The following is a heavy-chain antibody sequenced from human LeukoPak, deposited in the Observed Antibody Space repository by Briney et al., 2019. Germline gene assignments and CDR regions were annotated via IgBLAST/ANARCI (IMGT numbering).Heavy chain of an antibody. CDR2: IRYDGSNK. Sequence: GGSLRLSFAASGFPFSSYGMHWVRQAPGKGLEWVAFIRYDGSNKYYADSVKGRFTISRDNFKNTLYLQMNSLRAEDTAVYYCAKDGIFYDSSGYYYFDYWGQGTLVTVSS. CDR1: GFPFSSYG. J-gene: IGHJ4*02. D-gene: IGHD3-22*01. CDR3: AKDGIFYDSSGYYYFDY. V-gene: IGHV3-30*02.